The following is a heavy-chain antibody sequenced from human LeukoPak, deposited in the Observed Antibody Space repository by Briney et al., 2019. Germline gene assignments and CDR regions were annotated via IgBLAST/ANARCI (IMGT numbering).Heavy chain of an antibody. J-gene: IGHJ4*02. CDR3: ARRGINPYFDY. V-gene: IGHV4-38-2*02. CDR1: GDSISSGNY. CDR2: IFHTGST. D-gene: IGHD2-21*01. Sequence: SETLSLTCTVSGDSISSGNYWGWIRQPPGKGLEWIGSIFHTGSTYFNLSLKSRVTISVDTSKNQFSLRLSSVTAADTAVYYCARRGINPYFDYWGQGTLVTVSS.